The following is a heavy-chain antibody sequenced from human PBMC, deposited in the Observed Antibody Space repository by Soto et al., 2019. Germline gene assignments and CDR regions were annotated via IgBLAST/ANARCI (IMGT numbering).Heavy chain of an antibody. CDR2: IDPKSGDT. CDR1: GPTFIVSY. D-gene: IGHD5-12*01. Sequence: QLVQSGAEVKKPGASVKVSCKTSGPTFIVSYIHWVRQAPGQGLEWMGWIDPKSGDTTYEQKCLGRVTMPRDTSINTAYMEVNTLTSDDTALYYCARVSVDVPEWGQGTLITVSS. CDR3: ARVSVDVPE. J-gene: IGHJ4*02. V-gene: IGHV1-2*02.